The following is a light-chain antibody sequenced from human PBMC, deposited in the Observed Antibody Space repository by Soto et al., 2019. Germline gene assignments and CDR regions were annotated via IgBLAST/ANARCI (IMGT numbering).Light chain of an antibody. CDR1: QSVGNW. V-gene: IGKV1-5*03. J-gene: IGKJ2*01. CDR2: LAS. CDR3: QQSYTVPHT. Sequence: DIQMTQSPSTLSASVGDRVTITCRASQSVGNWLAWFQQKPGKAPSLLVYLASNLQTGVPSRFSGVGSGTEFTLTISILEPEYFATYYCQQSYTVPHTFGQGTKVEI.